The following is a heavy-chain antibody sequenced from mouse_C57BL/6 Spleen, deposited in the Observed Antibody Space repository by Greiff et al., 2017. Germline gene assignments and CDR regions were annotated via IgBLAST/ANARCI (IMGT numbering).Heavy chain of an antibody. CDR2: IHPNSGST. V-gene: IGHV1-64*01. CDR1: GYTFTSYW. Sequence: QVQLQQPGAELVKPGASVKLSCKASGYTFTSYWMHWVKQKPGQGLEWIGMIHPNSGSTNYNEKFKSKATLTVDKSSSTAYMQLSSLTSEDSAVYYWARGEMGSIGNFDYWGQGTTLTVSS. J-gene: IGHJ2*01. CDR3: ARGEMGSIGNFDY. D-gene: IGHD2-10*02.